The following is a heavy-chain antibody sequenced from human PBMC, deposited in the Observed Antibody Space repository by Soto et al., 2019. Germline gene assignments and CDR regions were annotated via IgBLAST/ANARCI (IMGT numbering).Heavy chain of an antibody. CDR3: ATAEALWFGGDAFDI. CDR2: FDPEDGET. D-gene: IGHD3-16*01. CDR1: GYTLTELS. Sequence: ASVKVSCKVSGYTLTELSMHWVRQAPGKGLEWMGGFDPEDGETIYAQKFQGRVTMTEDTSTDTAYMELSSLRSEDTAVYYCATAEALWFGGDAFDIWGQGTMVTVSS. V-gene: IGHV1-24*01. J-gene: IGHJ3*02.